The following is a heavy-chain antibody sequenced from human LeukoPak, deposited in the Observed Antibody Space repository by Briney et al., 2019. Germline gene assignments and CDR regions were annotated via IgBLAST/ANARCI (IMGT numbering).Heavy chain of an antibody. V-gene: IGHV4-59*01. Sequence: PSETLSLTCTVSDGSLSTYYWSWIRQPPGKGLEWIGYMYNSASFNYNPSLKCRVTMSIDTSKNQISLELTSVTEADTAVYYCAKNTSTYYYYYMDVWGKGTTVVVSS. D-gene: IGHD2-2*01. J-gene: IGHJ6*03. CDR1: DGSLSTYY. CDR2: MYNSASF. CDR3: AKNTSTYYYYYMDV.